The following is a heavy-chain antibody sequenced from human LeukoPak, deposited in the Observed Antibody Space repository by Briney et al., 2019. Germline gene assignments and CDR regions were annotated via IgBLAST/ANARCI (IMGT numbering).Heavy chain of an antibody. D-gene: IGHD3-22*01. J-gene: IGHJ4*02. V-gene: IGHV3-30*02. CDR1: GFTFSSYG. CDR2: IRYDGSNK. Sequence: GGSLRLSCAASGFTFSSYGMHWVRQAPGKGLEWVAFIRYDGSNKYYADSVKGRFTISRDNAKNSLYLQMNSLRAEDTAVYYCARDITYYYDSSGYSGYGYWGQGTLVTVSS. CDR3: ARDITYYYDSSGYSGYGY.